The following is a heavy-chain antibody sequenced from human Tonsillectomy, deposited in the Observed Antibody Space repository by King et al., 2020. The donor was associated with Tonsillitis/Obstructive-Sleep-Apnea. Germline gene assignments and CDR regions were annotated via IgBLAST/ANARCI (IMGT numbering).Heavy chain of an antibody. Sequence: VQLVQSGAEVKKPGASVKVSCKASGYTFTSYYMHWVRQAPGQGLEWMGIINPSGGSTSYAKKFQGRVTMTRDTSTSTVYMELSSLRSEDTAVYYCAKGPPLYCSGGSCYSHYYYMDVWGKGTTVTVSS. CDR2: INPSGGST. CDR3: AKGPPLYCSGGSCYSHYYYMDV. V-gene: IGHV1-46*01. CDR1: GYTFTSYY. D-gene: IGHD2-15*01. J-gene: IGHJ6*03.